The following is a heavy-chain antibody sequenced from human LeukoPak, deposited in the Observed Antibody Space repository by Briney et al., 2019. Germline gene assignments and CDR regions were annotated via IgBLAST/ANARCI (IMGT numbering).Heavy chain of an antibody. CDR2: IIPILGIA. V-gene: IGHV1-69*04. J-gene: IGHJ4*02. D-gene: IGHD5-18*01. CDR3: ARDRDTAMATYYFDY. CDR1: GGTFSSYT. Sequence: ASVKVSCKASGGTFSSYTISWVRQAPGQGLEWMGRIIPILGIANYAQKFQGRVTITADKSTSTAYMELSSLRSEDTAVYYCARDRDTAMATYYFDYWGREPWSPSPQ.